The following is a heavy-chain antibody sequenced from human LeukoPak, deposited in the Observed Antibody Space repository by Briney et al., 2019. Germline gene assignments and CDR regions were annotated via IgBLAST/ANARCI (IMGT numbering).Heavy chain of an antibody. CDR2: INPSGGST. CDR3: ARSRGYGDYGYFDY. V-gene: IGHV1-46*01. CDR1: GYTFTSYY. J-gene: IGHJ4*02. D-gene: IGHD4-17*01. Sequence: ASVNVSCKASGYTFTSYYMHWVRQAPGQGLEGMGIINPSGGSTSYAQKFQGRVTMTRDMSTGTVYMELSSLRSEDTAVYYCARSRGYGDYGYFDYWGQGTLVTVSS.